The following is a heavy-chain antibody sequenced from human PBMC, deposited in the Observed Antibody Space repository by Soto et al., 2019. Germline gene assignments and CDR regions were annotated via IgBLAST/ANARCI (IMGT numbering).Heavy chain of an antibody. V-gene: IGHV3-23*01. CDR3: AKELTSTWYPLDY. CDR1: GFTLTDFA. Sequence: EVQLLESGGGLVQPGGSVRLSCAASGFTLTDFAISWVRQAPGKGLEWVSVISGSGGSTFYADSVKGRFTIYSDFSRNTVYLQMNSLRAEDTAIYYCAKELTSTWYPLDYWGQGTLVTVSA. D-gene: IGHD6-13*01. CDR2: ISGSGGST. J-gene: IGHJ4*02.